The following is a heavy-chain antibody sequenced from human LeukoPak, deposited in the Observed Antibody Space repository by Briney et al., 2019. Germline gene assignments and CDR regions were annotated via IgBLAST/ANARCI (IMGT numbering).Heavy chain of an antibody. Sequence: GGSLRLSXTASGFTLSSCGMHWVRQAPGKGLEWVSAISGSGGSTYYADSVKGRFTISRDNSKNTLYLQMNSLRAEDTAVYYCAKVPVFSLTISEVVTDDAFDIWGQGTIVTVSS. D-gene: IGHD3-3*01. J-gene: IGHJ3*02. V-gene: IGHV3-23*01. CDR2: ISGSGGST. CDR3: AKVPVFSLTISEVVTDDAFDI. CDR1: GFTLSSCG.